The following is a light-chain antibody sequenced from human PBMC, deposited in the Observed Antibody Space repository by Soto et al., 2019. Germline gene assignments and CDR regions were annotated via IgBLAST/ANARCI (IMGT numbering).Light chain of an antibody. CDR3: QQYNSYPWT. CDR2: DAS. CDR1: QGISDW. Sequence: DIQMTQSPSTLSASVGDRVTITCRASQGISDWLAWYQQKPGKAPKLLIYDASSLESGAPSRFSGSGSGTEFTLTISSLQPDDFATYYCQQYNSYPWTFGQGTKVEIK. J-gene: IGKJ1*01. V-gene: IGKV1-5*01.